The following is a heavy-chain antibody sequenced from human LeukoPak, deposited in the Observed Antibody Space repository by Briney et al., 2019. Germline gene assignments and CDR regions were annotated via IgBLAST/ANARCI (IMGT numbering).Heavy chain of an antibody. CDR3: AKDLGSDSSSSHYYYGMDV. Sequence: GGSLRLSCAASGFTFSSYAMSWVRQAPGKGLEWVSAISGSGGSTYYADSVKSRFTISRDNSKNTLYLQMNSLRAEDTAVYYCAKDLGSDSSSSHYYYGMDVWGQGTTVTVSS. V-gene: IGHV3-23*01. CDR1: GFTFSSYA. CDR2: ISGSGGST. J-gene: IGHJ6*02. D-gene: IGHD6-13*01.